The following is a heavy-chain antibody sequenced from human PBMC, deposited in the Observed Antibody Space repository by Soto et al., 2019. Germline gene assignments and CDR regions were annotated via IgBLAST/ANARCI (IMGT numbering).Heavy chain of an antibody. CDR2: INAGNGNT. D-gene: IGHD5-12*01. CDR1: GYTFTSYA. J-gene: IGHJ6*02. V-gene: IGHV1-3*01. Sequence: ASVKVSCKASGYTFTSYAMHWVRQAPGQRLEWMGWINAGNGNTKYSQKFQGRVTITRDTSASTAYMELSSLRSEDTAVYYCARGGGYVEYYYYYYGMDVWGQGTTVTVSS. CDR3: ARGGGYVEYYYYYYGMDV.